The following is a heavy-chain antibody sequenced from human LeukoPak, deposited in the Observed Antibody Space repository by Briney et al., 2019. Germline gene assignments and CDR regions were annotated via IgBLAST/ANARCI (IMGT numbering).Heavy chain of an antibody. D-gene: IGHD5-18*01. Sequence: PGGSLRLSCAASGFTVSSNYMSWVRQAPGKGLEWVAVIWYDGSNKYYADSVKGRFTISRDNSKNTLYLQMNSLRAEDTAVYYCARDTDTAMVGGPFDYWGQGTLVTVSS. V-gene: IGHV3-33*08. CDR1: GFTVSSNY. J-gene: IGHJ4*02. CDR3: ARDTDTAMVGGPFDY. CDR2: IWYDGSNK.